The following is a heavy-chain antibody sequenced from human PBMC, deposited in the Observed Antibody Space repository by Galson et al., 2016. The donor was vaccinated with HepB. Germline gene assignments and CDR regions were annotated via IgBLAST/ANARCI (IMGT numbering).Heavy chain of an antibody. CDR2: ISFDSTTT. CDR1: GFTFSRYS. Sequence: SLRLSCAASGFTFSRYSLNWVRQAPGKGLEWVSYISFDSTTTYYADSLRGRFTISRDNAKNSLYLQMNGLRDDDAAVYYCTAGVGGGLRPFDYWGQGTLVTVSS. CDR3: TAGVGGGLRPFDY. D-gene: IGHD3-16*01. J-gene: IGHJ4*02. V-gene: IGHV3-48*02.